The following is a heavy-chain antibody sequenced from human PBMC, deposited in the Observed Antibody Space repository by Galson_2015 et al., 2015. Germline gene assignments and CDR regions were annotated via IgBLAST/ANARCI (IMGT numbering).Heavy chain of an antibody. CDR3: ARAFPGYKSAWYDGGAFDR. V-gene: IGHV4-59*01. D-gene: IGHD6-19*01. J-gene: IGHJ3*02. Sequence: ETLSLTCSVSGDSISDYYWNWLRQPPGKGLEWIGYINYSGSTNYNPGLKGRVTISVDTSKNQISLKVTSLTAADTALYYCARAFPGYKSAWYDGGAFDRWGQGTMVAIFS. CDR1: GDSISDYY. CDR2: INYSGST.